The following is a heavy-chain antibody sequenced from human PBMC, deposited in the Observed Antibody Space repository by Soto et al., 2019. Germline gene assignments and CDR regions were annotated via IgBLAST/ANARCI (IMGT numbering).Heavy chain of an antibody. Sequence: DAVKGSCTVSGYTLTYLTMNLVRQSPGKGLEWMGCVDPEYGETIYAQKFQGRVTMTEDTSTDTAYMELSGLRSEDTAVYYCATDVRCQHLVRSSQVTQGYYYGMDVWGQATTVTVSS. CDR1: GYTLTYLT. D-gene: IGHD6-13*01. J-gene: IGHJ6*02. V-gene: IGHV1-24*01. CDR2: VDPEYGET. CDR3: ATDVRCQHLVRSSQVTQGYYYGMDV.